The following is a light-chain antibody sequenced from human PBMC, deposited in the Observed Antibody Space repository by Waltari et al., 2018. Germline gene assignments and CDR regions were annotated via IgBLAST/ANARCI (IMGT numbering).Light chain of an antibody. CDR1: SSYVGGYNY. J-gene: IGLJ1*01. Sequence: QSALTQPPSASGSPGQSVTISCTGTSSYVGGYNYSSWYQQHPGKAPKLMIYEVSKRPSGVPDRFSGSKSGNTASLTVSGLQAEDEADYYCSSYAGSNNLGVFGTGTKVTVL. CDR3: SSYAGSNNLGV. V-gene: IGLV2-8*01. CDR2: EVS.